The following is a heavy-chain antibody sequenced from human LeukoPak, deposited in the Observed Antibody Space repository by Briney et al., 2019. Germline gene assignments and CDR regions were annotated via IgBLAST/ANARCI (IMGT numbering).Heavy chain of an antibody. CDR1: GYTFTGYY. CDR3: ARVSRITIFGVVITNAYGMDV. J-gene: IGHJ6*02. CDR2: MNPNSGNT. Sequence: ASVKVSCKASGYTFTGYYMHWVRQATGQGLEWMGWMNPNSGNTGYAQKFQGRVTMTRNTSISTAYMELSSLRSEDTAVYYCARVSRITIFGVVITNAYGMDVWGQGTTVTVSS. D-gene: IGHD3-3*01. V-gene: IGHV1-8*02.